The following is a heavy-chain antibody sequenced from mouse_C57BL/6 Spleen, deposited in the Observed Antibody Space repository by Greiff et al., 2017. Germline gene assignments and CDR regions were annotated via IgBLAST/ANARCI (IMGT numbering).Heavy chain of an antibody. J-gene: IGHJ4*01. CDR3: ARESGLYAMDY. V-gene: IGHV1-64*01. CDR1: GYTFTSYW. CDR2: IHPNSGST. Sequence: QVQLQQPGAELVKPGASVKLSCKASGYTFTSYWMHWVKQRPGQGLEWIGMIHPNSGSTNYNAKFKNKATLTVDKSSSSAYMQLSSLTSEDSAVYYCARESGLYAMDYWGQGTSVTVSS.